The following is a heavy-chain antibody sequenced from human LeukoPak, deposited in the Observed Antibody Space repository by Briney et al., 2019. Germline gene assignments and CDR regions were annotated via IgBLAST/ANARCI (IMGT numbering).Heavy chain of an antibody. CDR3: ARGSAYYDILTGYHSYYYYYGMDV. J-gene: IGHJ6*02. V-gene: IGHV1-8*02. Sequence: ASVKVSCKASGYTFTSYGISWVRQAPGQGLEWMGWMNPNSGNTGYAQKFQGRVTMTRNTSISTAYMELSSLRSEDTAVYYCARGSAYYDILTGYHSYYYYYGMDVWGQGTTVTVSS. D-gene: IGHD3-9*01. CDR2: MNPNSGNT. CDR1: GYTFTSYG.